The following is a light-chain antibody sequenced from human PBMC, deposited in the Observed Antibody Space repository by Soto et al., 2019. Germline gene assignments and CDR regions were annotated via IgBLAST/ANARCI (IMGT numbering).Light chain of an antibody. CDR1: QRVRIN. Sequence: EIVMTQSPATLSVSPGETATLSCRASQRVRINLAWYQQKPGQAPRLLIYGASSRATGIPVRFSGSGSGTEFTLTISSLQSEDVAVFYCQQYDNWPLTFGQGTRLEI. CDR2: GAS. CDR3: QQYDNWPLT. V-gene: IGKV3-15*01. J-gene: IGKJ5*01.